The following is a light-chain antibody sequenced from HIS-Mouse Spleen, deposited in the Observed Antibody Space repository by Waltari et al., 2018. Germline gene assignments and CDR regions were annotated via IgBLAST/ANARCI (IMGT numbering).Light chain of an antibody. V-gene: IGLV2-14*01. CDR3: SSYTSSSFYV. CDR2: EVS. Sequence: QSALTQPASVSGSPGQSITISCTGTSIDVGGYNFVSWYQQHPGKPPKLLIYEVSNRPSGVSNRFSGSKSGNTASLTISGLQAEDEADYYCSSYTSSSFYVFGTGTKVTVL. J-gene: IGLJ1*01. CDR1: SIDVGGYNF.